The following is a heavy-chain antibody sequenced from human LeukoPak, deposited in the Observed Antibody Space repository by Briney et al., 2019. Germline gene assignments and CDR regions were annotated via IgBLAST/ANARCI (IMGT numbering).Heavy chain of an antibody. CDR3: AKAMIVVVISPLGFDY. J-gene: IGHJ4*02. Sequence: GGSLRLSCAASGFTFSSYAMSWVRQAPGKGLEWVSAISGSGGRTYYADSVKGRFTISRDNSKNTLYLQINSLRAEDTAVYYCAKAMIVVVISPLGFDYWGQGTLVTVSS. V-gene: IGHV3-23*01. D-gene: IGHD3-22*01. CDR2: ISGSGGRT. CDR1: GFTFSSYA.